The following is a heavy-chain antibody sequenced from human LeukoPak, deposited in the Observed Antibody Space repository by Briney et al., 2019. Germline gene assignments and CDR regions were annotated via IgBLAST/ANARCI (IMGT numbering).Heavy chain of an antibody. J-gene: IGHJ4*02. CDR2: ISGSGGST. Sequence: GGSLRLSCAASGFTFSSYAMSWVRQAPGKGLEWVSAISGSGGSTYYADSVEGRFTISRDNSKNTLYLQMNSLRAEDTAVYYCAKLRTRRYCSGGSCYSVDYWGQGTLVTVSS. D-gene: IGHD2-15*01. CDR1: GFTFSSYA. CDR3: AKLRTRRYCSGGSCYSVDY. V-gene: IGHV3-23*01.